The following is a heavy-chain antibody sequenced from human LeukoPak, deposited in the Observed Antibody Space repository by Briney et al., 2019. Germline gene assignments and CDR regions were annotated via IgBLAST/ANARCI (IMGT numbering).Heavy chain of an antibody. CDR1: GGTFSSYA. CDR2: IIPIFGTA. Sequence: SVKVSCKASGGTFSSYAISWVRQAPGQGLEWMGGIIPIFGTANYAQKFQGRVTITADESTSTAYMELSSLRSEDTAVYCCARATYYYDSSGYDYFDYWGQGTLVTVSS. CDR3: ARATYYYDSSGYDYFDY. V-gene: IGHV1-69*13. D-gene: IGHD3-22*01. J-gene: IGHJ4*02.